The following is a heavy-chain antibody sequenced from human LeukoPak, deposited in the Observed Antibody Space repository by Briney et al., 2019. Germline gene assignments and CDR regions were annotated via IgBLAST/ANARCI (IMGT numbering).Heavy chain of an antibody. CDR1: GYTLTELS. V-gene: IGHV1-24*01. J-gene: IGHJ4*02. Sequence: GASVEVSCKVSGYTLTELSMHWVRQAPGKGLEWRGGFDPDDGVTIYAQKFQGRVTMTEDTSTDTAYMELSSLRSEDTAVCYCAADLMYYYDSSGFWGQGTLVTVSS. CDR2: FDPDDGVT. D-gene: IGHD3-22*01. CDR3: AADLMYYYDSSGF.